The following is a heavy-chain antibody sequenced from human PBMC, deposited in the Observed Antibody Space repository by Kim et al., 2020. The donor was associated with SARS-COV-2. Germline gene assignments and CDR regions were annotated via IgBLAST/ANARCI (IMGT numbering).Heavy chain of an antibody. CDR3: ARGGFIQLWLHPNWFDP. V-gene: IGHV4-34*01. Sequence: SETLSLTCAVYGGSFSGYYWSWIRQPPGKGLEWIGEINHSGSTNYNPSLKSRVTISVDTSKNKFSLKLSSVTAADTAVYYCARGGFIQLWLHPNWFDPWGQGTLVTVSS. D-gene: IGHD5-18*01. CDR2: INHSGST. CDR1: GGSFSGYY. J-gene: IGHJ5*02.